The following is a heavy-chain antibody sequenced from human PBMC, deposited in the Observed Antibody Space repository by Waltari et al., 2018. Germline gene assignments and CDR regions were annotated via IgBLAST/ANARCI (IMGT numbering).Heavy chain of an antibody. J-gene: IGHJ4*02. Sequence: QLQLQESGPGLVKPSETLSPTFTVSAGSISSYCWRWNRQPPGKGLAWIWYNYYSGSTNYNPTLKSRVTISVDTSKNQFSLKLSSATAADTDVYYCARESSTRKFDYWGQGTLVTVSS. CDR1: AGSISSYC. V-gene: IGHV4-59*12. CDR2: NYYSGST. CDR3: ARESSTRKFDY.